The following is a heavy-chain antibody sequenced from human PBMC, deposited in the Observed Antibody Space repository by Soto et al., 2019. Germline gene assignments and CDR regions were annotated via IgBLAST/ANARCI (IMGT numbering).Heavy chain of an antibody. V-gene: IGHV4-59*01. CDR1: LGSITGYY. CDR2: SYYTGAT. J-gene: IGHJ4*02. CDR3: ARERTPRTGFEY. D-gene: IGHD7-27*01. Sequence: SETLSLTCTVSLGSITGYYWSWLRQSPGKGLEWIGRSYYTGATNYNPSLTSRVTISVVTSQNQFSLTLSSATAADTGVYYWARERTPRTGFEYWGQGTLVTVSS.